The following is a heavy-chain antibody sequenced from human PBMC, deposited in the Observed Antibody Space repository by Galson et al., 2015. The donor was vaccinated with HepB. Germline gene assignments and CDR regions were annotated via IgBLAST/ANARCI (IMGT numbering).Heavy chain of an antibody. CDR3: ARDRNYYDSSGVDY. D-gene: IGHD3-22*01. V-gene: IGHV1-69*04. CDR1: GGTFSSYA. J-gene: IGHJ4*02. CDR2: IIPILGIA. Sequence: SVKVSCKASGGTFSSYAISWVRQAPGQGLEWMGRIIPILGIANYAQKFQGRVTITADKSTSTAYMELSSLRSEDTAVYYCARDRNYYDSSGVDYWGQGTLVTVSS.